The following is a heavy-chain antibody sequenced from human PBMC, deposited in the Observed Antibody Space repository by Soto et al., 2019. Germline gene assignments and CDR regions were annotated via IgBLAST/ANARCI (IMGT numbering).Heavy chain of an antibody. J-gene: IGHJ6*02. CDR1: GFTFGDYA. Sequence: PGGSLRLSCTAPGFTFGDYAMSWVRQAPGKGLEWVGFIRSKAYGGTTEYAASVKGRFTISRDDSKSIAYLQMNSLKTADTAVYYCTREYFDFYYYYGMDVWGQGTTVTVSS. D-gene: IGHD3-9*01. CDR3: TREYFDFYYYYGMDV. V-gene: IGHV3-49*04. CDR2: IRSKAYGGTT.